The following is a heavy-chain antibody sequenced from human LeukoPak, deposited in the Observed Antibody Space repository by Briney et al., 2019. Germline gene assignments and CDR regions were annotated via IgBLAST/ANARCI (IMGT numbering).Heavy chain of an antibody. CDR3: ARELGIALRVAFDI. CDR2: ISSSSSYI. D-gene: IGHD6-13*01. V-gene: IGHV3-21*01. Sequence: GGSLRLSCAASGFTFGSYSMNWVRQAPGKGLEWVSSISSSSSYIYYADSVKGRFTISRDNAKNSLYLQMNSLRAEDTAVYYCARELGIALRVAFDIWGQGTMVTVSS. J-gene: IGHJ3*02. CDR1: GFTFGSYS.